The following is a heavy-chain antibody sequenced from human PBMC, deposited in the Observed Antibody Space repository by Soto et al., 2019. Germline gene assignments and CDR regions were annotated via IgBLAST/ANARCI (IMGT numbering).Heavy chain of an antibody. J-gene: IGHJ6*02. Sequence: SVKVSCKASGFTFTSSAVQWVRQARGQRLEWIGWIVVGSGNTNYAQKFQERVTITRDMSTSTAYMELSSLRSEDTAVYYCAADSKGSGWNYPKPLYYYHYYGMDVWGQGTTVTV. V-gene: IGHV1-58*01. CDR1: GFTFTSSA. CDR2: IVVGSGNT. D-gene: IGHD6-19*01. CDR3: AADSKGSGWNYPKPLYYYHYYGMDV.